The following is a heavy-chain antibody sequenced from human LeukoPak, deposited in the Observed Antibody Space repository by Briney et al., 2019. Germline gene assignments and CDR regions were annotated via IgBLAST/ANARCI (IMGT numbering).Heavy chain of an antibody. V-gene: IGHV3-23*01. Sequence: GGSLRLSCAASGFTFSSYAMSWVRQAPGKGLEWVSAISGSGGSTYYADSVKGRFTISRDNSKNTLYLQMNSLRAEDTAVYYCATKYYDFWSARGSDAFDIWGQGTMVTVSS. CDR1: GFTFSSYA. D-gene: IGHD3-3*01. CDR3: ATKYYDFWSARGSDAFDI. CDR2: ISGSGGST. J-gene: IGHJ3*02.